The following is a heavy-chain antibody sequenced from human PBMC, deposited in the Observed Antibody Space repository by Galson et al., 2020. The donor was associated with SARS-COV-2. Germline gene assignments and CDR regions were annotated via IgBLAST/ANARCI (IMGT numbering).Heavy chain of an antibody. V-gene: IGHV4-39*07. D-gene: IGHD6-13*01. CDR3: ARGRIAATGTPYYFDY. CDR2: IYFSGST. Sequence: SQTLSLTCTVSGGSISSSSYYWGWTRQPPGKGLEWIGHIYFSGSTYYNPSLKSRVTISVDTSKTQLSLKLSSVTAADTAVYYCARGRIAATGTPYYFDYWGQGTLVTVSS. J-gene: IGHJ4*02. CDR1: GGSISSSSYY.